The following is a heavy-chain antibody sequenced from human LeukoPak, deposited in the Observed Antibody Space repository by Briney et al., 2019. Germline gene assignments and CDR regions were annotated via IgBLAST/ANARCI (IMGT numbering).Heavy chain of an antibody. J-gene: IGHJ4*02. V-gene: IGHV3-66*01. CDR3: ASLFGSASDY. CDR2: IYSDGNT. CDR1: GFTVGNNY. Sequence: PGGSLRLSCAASGFTVGNNYMSWVRQAPGKGLGWVSGIYSDGNTYCADSVKGRFTISRDNSRDIVYLQMKSLRAEDTAVYYCASLFGSASDYWGQGTLVTVSS. D-gene: IGHD3-10*02.